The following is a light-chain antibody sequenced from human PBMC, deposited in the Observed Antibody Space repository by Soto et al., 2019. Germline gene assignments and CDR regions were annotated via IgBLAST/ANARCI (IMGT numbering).Light chain of an antibody. CDR1: NIGSKS. J-gene: IGLJ2*01. CDR2: HDS. Sequence: SYELTQPPSVSVAPGKTASITCGGDNIGSKSVHWYQQKPGQAPVLVINHDSDRPSGIPERFSGSNYGNTATLTISRVEAGDEADYYCQVWDSSSDHPVFGRGTKLTVL. V-gene: IGLV3-21*04. CDR3: QVWDSSSDHPV.